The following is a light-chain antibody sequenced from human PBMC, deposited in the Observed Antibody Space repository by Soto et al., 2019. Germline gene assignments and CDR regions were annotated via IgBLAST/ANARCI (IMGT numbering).Light chain of an antibody. Sequence: DVVMTQSPLSLPVTLRQPSSLXXRSSQSLVYSDGYTYLNWFQQRPGQXPRRLIYKVSNRATVIPDRFSVSGSGTDCTLTISRLEPEDFAVYYCQQYQTFGPGTKVDIK. CDR1: QSLVYSDGYTY. CDR3: QQYQT. J-gene: IGKJ3*01. V-gene: IGKV2-30*01. CDR2: KVS.